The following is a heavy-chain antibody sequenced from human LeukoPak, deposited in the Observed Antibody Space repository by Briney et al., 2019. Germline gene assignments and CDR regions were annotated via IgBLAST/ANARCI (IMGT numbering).Heavy chain of an antibody. CDR1: GFTFSSYW. J-gene: IGHJ4*02. CDR3: ARASRGVNDY. Sequence: SGGSLRLSCAASGFTFSSYWMHWVRQAPGKGPVWVSRINSDGSSTSYADSVKGRFTISRDNAKNTLYLQMNSLRAEDTAVYYCARASRGVNDYWGQGTLVTVSS. D-gene: IGHD3-10*01. CDR2: INSDGSST. V-gene: IGHV3-74*01.